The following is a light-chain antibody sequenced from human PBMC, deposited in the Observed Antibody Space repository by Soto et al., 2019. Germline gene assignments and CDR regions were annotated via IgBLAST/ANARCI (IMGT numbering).Light chain of an antibody. Sequence: QSALTQHASVSGSPGQSITISCTGTASDIGNYNYVSWYQLHPGKAPKLLIYGVSNRPSGVSNRFSGSKSGNAASLTISGLQAEDEADYYCSSYTAYTTLWVFGGGTKLTVL. CDR3: SSYTAYTTLWV. CDR2: GVS. CDR1: ASDIGNYNY. V-gene: IGLV2-14*01. J-gene: IGLJ3*02.